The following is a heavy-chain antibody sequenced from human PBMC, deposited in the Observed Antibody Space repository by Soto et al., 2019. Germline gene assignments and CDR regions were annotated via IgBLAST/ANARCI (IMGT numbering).Heavy chain of an antibody. D-gene: IGHD1-26*01. J-gene: IGHJ4*02. CDR1: GFTFSSYA. CDR3: ARRGSGSYCDY. CDR2: ISGSGDST. Sequence: EVQLLESGGGLVQPGGSLRLSCAASGFTFSSYAMRWVRQAPVKGLEWVSAISGSGDSTYYADSVKGRFTISRDNSKNPLYLQMNSLRAEDTAVYYGARRGSGSYCDYWGQGTLVSVSS. V-gene: IGHV3-23*01.